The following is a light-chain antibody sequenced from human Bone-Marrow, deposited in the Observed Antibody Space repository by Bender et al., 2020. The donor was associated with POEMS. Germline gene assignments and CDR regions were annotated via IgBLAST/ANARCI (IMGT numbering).Light chain of an antibody. CDR1: TTDVRSYKF. J-gene: IGLJ3*02. CDR3: QSYDNSLGGWV. CDR2: EGS. Sequence: QSALTQPASVSGSPGQSITISCSGTTTDVRSYKFVSWYQQHPVRAPKVMISEGSKRPSGVSNRFSGSKSGNTASLAITGLQAEDEGDYYCQSYDNSLGGWVFGGGTKLTVL. V-gene: IGLV2-14*02.